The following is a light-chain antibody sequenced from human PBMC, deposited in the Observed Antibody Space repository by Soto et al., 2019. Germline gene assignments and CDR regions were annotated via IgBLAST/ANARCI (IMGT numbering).Light chain of an antibody. CDR1: STDVGGYDY. CDR2: EVS. J-gene: IGLJ3*02. CDR3: SSYSSTNRWV. Sequence: QSVLTQPASVSGSPGQSITISCTGTSTDVGGYDYVSWYQQYPDKAPKLMIHEVSIRPSGISSRFSGSKSGHTAALTISGLQAEDEADYYCSSYSSTNRWVFGGGTKLTV. V-gene: IGLV2-14*01.